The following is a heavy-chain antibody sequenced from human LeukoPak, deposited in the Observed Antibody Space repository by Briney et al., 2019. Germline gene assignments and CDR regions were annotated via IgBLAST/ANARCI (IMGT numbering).Heavy chain of an antibody. CDR1: GYTFTSYW. J-gene: IGHJ4*02. CDR2: IYPGDSDT. V-gene: IGHV5-51*01. CDR3: ARVPFGDYAPDY. D-gene: IGHD4-17*01. Sequence: GESLKLSCKGSGYTFTSYWIGWARQMPGKGLEWMGIIYPGDSDTKYSPSFQGQVTISADKSITTAYLQWSSLKASDTAMYYCARVPFGDYAPDYWGQGTLVTVSS.